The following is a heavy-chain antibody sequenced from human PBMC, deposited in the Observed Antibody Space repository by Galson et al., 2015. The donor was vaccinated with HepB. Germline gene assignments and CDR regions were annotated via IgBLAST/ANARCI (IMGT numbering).Heavy chain of an antibody. Sequence: SLRLSCAASGFTFSSYAMHWVRQAPGKGLEWVAVISYDGSNKYYADSVKGRFTISRDNSKNTLYLQMNSLRAEDTAVYYCARGLLWFGESLGTLGYWGQGTLVTVSS. CDR2: ISYDGSNK. D-gene: IGHD3-10*01. V-gene: IGHV3-30*04. CDR1: GFTFSSYA. J-gene: IGHJ4*02. CDR3: ARGLLWFGESLGTLGY.